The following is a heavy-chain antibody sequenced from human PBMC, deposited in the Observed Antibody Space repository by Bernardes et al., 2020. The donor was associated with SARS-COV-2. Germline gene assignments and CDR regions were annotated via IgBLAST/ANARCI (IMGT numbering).Heavy chain of an antibody. CDR2: IYWDDDK. CDR3: AHRRWGIAVAGFDY. CDR1: GFPHTTSGMG. V-gene: IGHV2-5*02. D-gene: IGHD6-19*01. J-gene: IGHJ4*02. Sequence: SGATVPKLPQLLTLTCSFPGFPHTTSGMGVGWIRQPPGKDLHWRAHIYWDDDKRYSPSLKSRLTITKDTSKNQVVLTMTNMDPVDTATYYCAHRRWGIAVAGFDYWGQGTLVTVSS.